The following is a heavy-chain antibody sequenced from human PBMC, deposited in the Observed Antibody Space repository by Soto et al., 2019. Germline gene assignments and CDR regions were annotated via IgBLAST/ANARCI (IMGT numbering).Heavy chain of an antibody. CDR1: GYTFTTYY. V-gene: IGHV1-46*03. CDR2: INPSGGST. J-gene: IGHJ4*02. D-gene: IGHD2-2*01. Sequence: GASVKVSCKASGYTFTTYYMHWVRQAPGQGFEWMGIINPSGGSTSYAQKFQGRVTMTRDTSTSTVYMELSSLRSEDTAVYFCARSVSGCGTSCYYYFDFWGQGTLVTVSS. CDR3: ARSVSGCGTSCYYYFDF.